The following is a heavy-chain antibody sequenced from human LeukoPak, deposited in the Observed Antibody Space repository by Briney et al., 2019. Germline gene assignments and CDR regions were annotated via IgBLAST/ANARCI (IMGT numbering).Heavy chain of an antibody. CDR1: GFTFSSYA. V-gene: IGHV3-23*01. J-gene: IGHJ4*02. CDR3: AKDPDSSGYYYDSYFDY. Sequence: QSGGSLRLSCAASGFTFSSYAMSWVRQAPGKGLEWVSAFSGSGGSTYYADSVKGRFTISRDNSKNTLYLQMNSLRAEDTAVCYCAKDPDSSGYYYDSYFDYWGQGTLVTVSS. D-gene: IGHD3-22*01. CDR2: FSGSGGST.